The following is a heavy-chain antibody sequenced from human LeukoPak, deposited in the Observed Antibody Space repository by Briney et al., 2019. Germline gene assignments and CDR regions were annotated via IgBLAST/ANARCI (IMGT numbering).Heavy chain of an antibody. D-gene: IGHD6-13*01. J-gene: IGHJ6*02. V-gene: IGHV3-21*01. CDR3: ASDAWCPSSSCPGGYYYYYGMDV. Sequence: PGGSLRLSCAASGFTFSSYSMNWVRQAPGKGLEWVSSISSSSSYIYYADSVKGRFTISRDNAKNSLYLQMNSLRAEDTAVYYCASDAWCPSSSCPGGYYYYYGMDVWGQGTTVTVSS. CDR2: ISSSSSYI. CDR1: GFTFSSYS.